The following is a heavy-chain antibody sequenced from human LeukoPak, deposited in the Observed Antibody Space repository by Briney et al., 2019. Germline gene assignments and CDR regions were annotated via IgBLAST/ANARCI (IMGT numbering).Heavy chain of an antibody. CDR2: IYTSGST. Sequence: SETLSLTCTVSGGSISSGSYYWSWIRQPAGKGLEWIERIYTSGSTNYKPSLKSRVTMSVDTSKNQFSLKLSSVTAADTAVYYCARVSSSWYQDWYFDLWGRGTLVTVSS. J-gene: IGHJ2*01. V-gene: IGHV4-61*02. CDR1: GGSISSGSYY. D-gene: IGHD6-13*01. CDR3: ARVSSSWYQDWYFDL.